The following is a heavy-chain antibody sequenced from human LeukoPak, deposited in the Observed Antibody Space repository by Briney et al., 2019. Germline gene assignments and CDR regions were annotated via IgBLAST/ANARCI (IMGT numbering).Heavy chain of an antibody. Sequence: PGGSLRLSCAASGFTFSSYAMSWVRQAPGKGLEWVSAISGSGGSTYYADSVKGRFTISRDNSKNTLYLQMNSLKTEDTAVYYCTTEKEYCSGGSCYFLAFDIWGQGTMVTVSS. CDR2: ISGSGGST. CDR1: GFTFSSYA. V-gene: IGHV3-23*01. J-gene: IGHJ3*02. CDR3: TTEKEYCSGGSCYFLAFDI. D-gene: IGHD2-15*01.